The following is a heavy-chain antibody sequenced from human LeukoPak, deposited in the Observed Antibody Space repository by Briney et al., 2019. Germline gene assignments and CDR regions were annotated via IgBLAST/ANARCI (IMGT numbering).Heavy chain of an antibody. J-gene: IGHJ5*02. D-gene: IGHD6-13*01. CDR2: IYHSGGT. Sequence: SETLSLTCTVSGGSISSGGYYWGWIRQPPGKGLEWIGSIYHSGGTYYNPSLKSRVTISLDTSKNQFSLKLSSVTAADTAVYYCARSSYSGSWYWFDPWGQGTLVTVSS. CDR3: ARSSYSGSWYWFDP. CDR1: GGSISSGGYY. V-gene: IGHV4-39*07.